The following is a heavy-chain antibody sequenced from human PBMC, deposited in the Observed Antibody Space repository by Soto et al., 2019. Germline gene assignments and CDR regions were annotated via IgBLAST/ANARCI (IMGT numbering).Heavy chain of an antibody. Sequence: PGGSLRLSCAASGFTFSSYAMHWVRQAPGKGLEWVAVISYDGSNKYYADSVKGRFTISRDNSKNTLYLQMNSLRADDTAVYYCAREGSWPWECSGGSCYSLFLNDWGQGTLVTAPQ. CDR1: GFTFSSYA. CDR3: AREGSWPWECSGGSCYSLFLND. V-gene: IGHV3-30-3*01. CDR2: ISYDGSNK. D-gene: IGHD2-15*01. J-gene: IGHJ4*02.